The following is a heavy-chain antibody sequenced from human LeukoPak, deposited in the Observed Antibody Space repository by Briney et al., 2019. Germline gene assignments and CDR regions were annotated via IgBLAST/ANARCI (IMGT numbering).Heavy chain of an antibody. CDR2: IDNAGSNT. J-gene: IGHJ4*02. Sequence: LTGGSLRLSCAASGFTLGSYWMHWVRQAPGKGLMWVSRIDNAGSNTAYADSVKGRFTISRDNAKNTLHLQMNSLRVDDTAVYYCVRGPTYFDYWGQGVLVTVSS. CDR3: VRGPTYFDY. CDR1: GFTLGSYW. V-gene: IGHV3-74*01.